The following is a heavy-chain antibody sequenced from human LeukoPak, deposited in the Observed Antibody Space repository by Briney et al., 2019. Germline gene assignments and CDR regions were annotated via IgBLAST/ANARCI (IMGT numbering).Heavy chain of an antibody. Sequence: GGPLRLSCAASGFTFSSYGMHWVRQAPGKGLEWVAVISYDGSNKYYADSVKGRFTISRDNSKNTLHLQMNSLRAEDTAVYYCAKDGRGPPGDDYYYGMDVWGQGTTVTVSS. J-gene: IGHJ6*02. V-gene: IGHV3-30*18. CDR1: GFTFSSYG. CDR2: ISYDGSNK. CDR3: AKDGRGPPGDDYYYGMDV. D-gene: IGHD3-16*01.